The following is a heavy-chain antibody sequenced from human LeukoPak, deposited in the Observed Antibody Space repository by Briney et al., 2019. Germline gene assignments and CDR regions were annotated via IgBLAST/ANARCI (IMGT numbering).Heavy chain of an antibody. Sequence: ASVKVSCKVSGYTLTELSMHWVRQAPGKGLEWMGGFDPEDGETIYAQKFQGRVTMTEDTSTDTAYMELSSLRSEDTAVYYCATTHLASSYYGSGSYIWGQGTMVTVSS. D-gene: IGHD3-10*01. J-gene: IGHJ3*02. CDR3: ATTHLASSYYGSGSYI. CDR2: FDPEDGET. CDR1: GYTLTELS. V-gene: IGHV1-24*01.